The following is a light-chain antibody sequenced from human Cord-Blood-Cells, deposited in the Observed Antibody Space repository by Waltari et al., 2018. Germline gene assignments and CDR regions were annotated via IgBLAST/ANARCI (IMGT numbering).Light chain of an antibody. Sequence: EIVMTQSPATLSVSPGERATLSCRASQSVSSNLAWYQQKPGQAPRLLIYGASTRAPGSPARFSGSGSGTEFTLTISSLQSEDFAVYYCQQYNNWPPSFTFGPGTKVDI. V-gene: IGKV3-15*01. J-gene: IGKJ3*01. CDR2: GAS. CDR3: QQYNNWPPSFT. CDR1: QSVSSN.